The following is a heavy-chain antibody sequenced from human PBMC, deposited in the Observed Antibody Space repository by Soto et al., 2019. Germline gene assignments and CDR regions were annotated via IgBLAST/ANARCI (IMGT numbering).Heavy chain of an antibody. CDR2: IYHSGST. Sequence: PSETLSLTCTVSGGSISSGGYSWIWIRQPPGKGLEWIGYIYHSGSTYYNPSLKSRVTILLDRSKNHFSLKLSPVSAADTAVYYCARAQWLVLDYWGQGTLVTVSS. CDR1: GGSISSGGYS. CDR3: ARAQWLVLDY. V-gene: IGHV4-30-2*01. J-gene: IGHJ4*02. D-gene: IGHD6-19*01.